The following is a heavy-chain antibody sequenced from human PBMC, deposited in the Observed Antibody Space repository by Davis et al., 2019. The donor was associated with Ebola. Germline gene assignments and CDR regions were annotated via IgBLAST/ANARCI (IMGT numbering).Heavy chain of an antibody. J-gene: IGHJ6*02. CDR1: GFSVSTKYM. D-gene: IGHD2/OR15-2a*01. CDR3: ARGVHQRLSGSLSFYYALDV. CDR2: ISDSGST. Sequence: MPGGSLRLSCAASGFSVSTKYMNWVRQAPGKGLEWLGEISDSGSTNYDPSLKSRVIISVDTSKNQFSLKLNSVTAADTAVYYCARGVHQRLSGSLSFYYALDVWGQGTTVTVSS. V-gene: IGHV4-4*02.